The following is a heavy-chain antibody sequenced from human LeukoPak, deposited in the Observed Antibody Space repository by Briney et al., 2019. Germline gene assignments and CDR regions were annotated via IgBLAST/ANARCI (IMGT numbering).Heavy chain of an antibody. D-gene: IGHD2-2*01. CDR3: AREGYCSSTSCPLGV. Sequence: SETLSLTCTVSGGSISSSSYYWGWIRQPPGKGLEWIGSIYYSGSTYYNPSLKSRVTISVDTSKNQFSLKLSSVTAADTAVYYCAREGYCSSTSCPLGVWGKGTTVTVSS. V-gene: IGHV4-39*07. J-gene: IGHJ6*04. CDR2: IYYSGST. CDR1: GGSISSSSYY.